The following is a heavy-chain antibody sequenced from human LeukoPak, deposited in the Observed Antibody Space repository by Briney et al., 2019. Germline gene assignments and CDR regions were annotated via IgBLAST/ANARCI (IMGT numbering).Heavy chain of an antibody. V-gene: IGHV4-61*02. CDR3: ARGLLWFLDAFDM. D-gene: IGHD5-18*01. CDR2: IYTSGST. Sequence: PSQTLSLTCTVSGGSISSGSYYWSWIRQPAGKGLEWIGRIYTSGSTNHNPSLKSRVTISVDTSKNQFSLKLSSVTAADTAVYYCARGLLWFLDAFDMWGQGTMVTVSS. CDR1: GGSISSGSYY. J-gene: IGHJ3*02.